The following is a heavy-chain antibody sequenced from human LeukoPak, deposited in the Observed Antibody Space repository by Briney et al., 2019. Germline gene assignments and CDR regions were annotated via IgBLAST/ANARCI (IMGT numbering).Heavy chain of an antibody. CDR2: INQDGSEK. D-gene: IGHD4/OR15-4a*01. J-gene: IGHJ4*02. CDR3: ARRAGAYSHPYDY. V-gene: IGHV3-7*03. CDR1: GFTFSSDW. Sequence: GGSLRLSCAASGFTFSSDWMTWVRQAPGKGLEWVANINQDGSEKWYVDSVKGRFAISRDNAKNSLYLQMNSLRAEDTAVYYCARRAGAYSHPYDYWGQGTLVTVSS.